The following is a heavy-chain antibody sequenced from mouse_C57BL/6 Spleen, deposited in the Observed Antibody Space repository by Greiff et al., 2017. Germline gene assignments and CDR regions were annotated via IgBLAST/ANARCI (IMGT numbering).Heavy chain of an antibody. D-gene: IGHD3-2*02. CDR3: AERETAQVAWFAY. CDR2: IWSGGST. J-gene: IGHJ3*01. V-gene: IGHV2-2*01. CDR1: GFSLTSYG. Sequence: QVQLQQSGPGLVQPSQSLSITCTVSGFSLTSYGVHWVRQSPGKGLEWLGVIWSGGSTDYNAAFISRPRFSQDTSKSQVFFKMNSLQADDTAIYYGAERETAQVAWFAYWGQGTLVTVSA.